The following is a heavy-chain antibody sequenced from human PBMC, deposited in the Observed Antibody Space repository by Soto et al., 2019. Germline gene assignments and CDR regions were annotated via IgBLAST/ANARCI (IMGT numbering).Heavy chain of an antibody. CDR3: ARGSAYSDYDLEY. J-gene: IGHJ4*02. CDR2: VSGTGGSA. CDR1: GFTFSSYA. Sequence: VVSLRLSCAASGFTFSSYAMTWGRQAPGKGLEWVSGVSGTGGSAYYADSVKGRFTISRDKSTNTLYLHMNSLRAEDTAVYYCARGSAYSDYDLEYWGQGTLVTVSS. D-gene: IGHD4-17*01. V-gene: IGHV3-23*01.